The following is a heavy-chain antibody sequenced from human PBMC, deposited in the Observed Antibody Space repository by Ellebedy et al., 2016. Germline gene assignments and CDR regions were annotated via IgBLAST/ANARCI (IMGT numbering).Heavy chain of an antibody. V-gene: IGHV3-53*01. CDR1: GLSVSRNY. D-gene: IGHD3-3*01. CDR2: IFAAGTT. CDR3: ARVHTAVFGVVSPHSNYMDV. J-gene: IGHJ6*03. Sequence: GGSLRLXCAASGLSVSRNYMSWVRQAPGKGLECVSVIFAAGTTYYADSVKGRFTISRDNSKTTLWLQMNSLTAEDTAVYYCARVHTAVFGVVSPHSNYMDVWGKGTTVIVSS.